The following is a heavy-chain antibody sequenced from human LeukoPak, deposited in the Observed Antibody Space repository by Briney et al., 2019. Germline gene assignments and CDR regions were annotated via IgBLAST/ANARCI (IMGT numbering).Heavy chain of an antibody. V-gene: IGHV3-11*01. CDR2: ISSSVSTI. J-gene: IGHJ5*02. Sequence: GGSLRLSCAASGFTFSDYYMSWIGQAPGKGLEWVSYISSSVSTIYYADSVKGRFTISRDNAKNSLYLQMNSLRAEDTAVYYCARDISGYSYALVPWGQGTLVTVSS. D-gene: IGHD5-18*01. CDR3: ARDISGYSYALVP. CDR1: GFTFSDYY.